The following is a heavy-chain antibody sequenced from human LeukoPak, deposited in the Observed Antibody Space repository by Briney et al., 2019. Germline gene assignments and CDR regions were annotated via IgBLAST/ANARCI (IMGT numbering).Heavy chain of an antibody. D-gene: IGHD6-19*01. Sequence: GRSLRLSRAASGFTFDDYAMHWVRQAPGKGLEWVSGISWNSGSIGYADSVKGRFTISRDNAKNSLYLQMNSLRAEDTALYYCAKGQAWVVAGIVDYWGQGTLVTVSS. CDR3: AKGQAWVVAGIVDY. V-gene: IGHV3-9*01. CDR2: ISWNSGSI. CDR1: GFTFDDYA. J-gene: IGHJ4*02.